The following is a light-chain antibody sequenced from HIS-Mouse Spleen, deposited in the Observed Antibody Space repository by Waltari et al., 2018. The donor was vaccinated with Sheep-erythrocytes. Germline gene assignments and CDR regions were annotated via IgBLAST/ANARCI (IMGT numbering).Light chain of an antibody. J-gene: IGLJ3*02. V-gene: IGLV2-23*01. Sequence: QSALTQPASVSGSPGQSITISCTGTSSDVGSYNLVSWYQQHPGKAPKLMIYEGSKRASGVSNRFSGSKSEDEADYYCCSYAGSSTPWVFGGGTKLTVL. CDR1: SSDVGSYNL. CDR3: CSYAGSSTPWV. CDR2: EGS.